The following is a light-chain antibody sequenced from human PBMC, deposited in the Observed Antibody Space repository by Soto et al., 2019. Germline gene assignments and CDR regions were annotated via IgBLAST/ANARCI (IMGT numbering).Light chain of an antibody. V-gene: IGLV1-44*01. J-gene: IGLJ1*01. Sequence: QSVLTQPPSASGTPGQRVTISCSGRNSNIGRNTVNWYQQLPGTAPKLLIYRNNQRPSGVPDRFSGSKSGTSASLAISGLQSDDESDYYCASWDDGLTGYVFGTGTRSPS. CDR3: ASWDDGLTGYV. CDR1: NSNIGRNT. CDR2: RNN.